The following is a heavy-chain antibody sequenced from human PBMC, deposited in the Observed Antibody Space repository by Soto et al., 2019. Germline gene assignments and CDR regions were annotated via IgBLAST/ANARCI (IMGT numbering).Heavy chain of an antibody. Sequence: ESLRLSCAASGFTFSSYSMNWVRQAPGKGLEWVSSISSSSSYIYYADSVKGRFTISRDNAKNSLYLQMNSLRAEDTAVYYCASPPSIPLEGYCSGGSCLYYYYGMDVWGQGTTVTVSS. CDR3: ASPPSIPLEGYCSGGSCLYYYYGMDV. CDR1: GFTFSSYS. J-gene: IGHJ6*02. D-gene: IGHD2-15*01. V-gene: IGHV3-21*01. CDR2: ISSSSSYI.